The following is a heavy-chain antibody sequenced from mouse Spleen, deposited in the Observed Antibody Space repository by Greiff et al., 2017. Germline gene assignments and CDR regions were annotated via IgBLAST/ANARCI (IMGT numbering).Heavy chain of an antibody. CDR1: GFTFSSYA. V-gene: IGHV5-9*04. CDR2: ISSGGGNT. D-gene: IGHD2-4*01. J-gene: IGHJ3*01. Sequence: EVKLMESGGGLVKLGGSLKLSCAASGFTFSSYAMSWVRQTPEKRLEWVATISSGGGNTYYPDSVKGRFTISRDNAKNTLYLQMSSLKSEDTAMYYCARPIYYDYDDALAYWGQGTLVTVSA. CDR3: ARPIYYDYDDALAY.